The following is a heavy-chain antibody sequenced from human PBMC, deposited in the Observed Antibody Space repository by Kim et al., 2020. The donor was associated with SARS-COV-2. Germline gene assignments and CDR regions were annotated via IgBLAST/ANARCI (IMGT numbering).Heavy chain of an antibody. D-gene: IGHD6-19*01. CDR1: GFTFSSYG. CDR3: AKDRGLHSSLDY. J-gene: IGHJ4*02. CDR2: IWYDGSNK. Sequence: GGSLRLSCAASGFTFSSYGMHWVRQAPGKGLEWVAVIWYDGSNKYYADSVKGRFTISRDNSKNTLYLQMNSLRAEDTAVYYCAKDRGLHSSLDYWGQGTLVTVSS. V-gene: IGHV3-33*06.